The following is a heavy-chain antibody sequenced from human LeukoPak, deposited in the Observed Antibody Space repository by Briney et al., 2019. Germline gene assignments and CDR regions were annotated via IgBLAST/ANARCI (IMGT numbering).Heavy chain of an antibody. V-gene: IGHV4-34*01. Sequence: PSETLSLTCAVYGGSFSGYYWSWIRQPPGKGLEWIGEINHSGSTNYNPSLKSRVTISVDTSKNQFSLKLSSVTAADTAVYYCARGSGCSGGSCYYLDYWGQGTLVTVSS. CDR2: INHSGST. D-gene: IGHD2-15*01. J-gene: IGHJ4*02. CDR1: GGSFSGYY. CDR3: ARGSGCSGGSCYYLDY.